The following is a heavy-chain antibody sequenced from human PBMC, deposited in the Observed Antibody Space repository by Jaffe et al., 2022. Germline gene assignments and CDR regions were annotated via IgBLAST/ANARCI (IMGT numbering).Heavy chain of an antibody. CDR1: GFTFDDYA. V-gene: IGHV3-9*01. CDR2: ISWNSGSI. CDR3: AKDSTWGVTGEAFDI. J-gene: IGHJ3*02. D-gene: IGHD3-16*01. Sequence: EVQLVESGGGLVQPGRSLRLSCAASGFTFDDYAMHWVRQAPGKGLEWVSGISWNSGSIGYADSVKGRFTISRDNAKNSLYLQMNSLRAEDTALYYCAKDSTWGVTGEAFDIWGQGTMVTVSS.